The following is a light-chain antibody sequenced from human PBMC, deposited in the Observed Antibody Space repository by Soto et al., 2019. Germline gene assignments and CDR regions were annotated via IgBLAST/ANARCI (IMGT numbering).Light chain of an antibody. CDR1: QSVSSSY. CDR3: QQYGSSSWT. V-gene: IGKV3-20*01. J-gene: IGKJ1*01. CDR2: GAS. Sequence: EIVLTQSPGTLSFSPGERATLSCRASQSVSSSYLAWYQQKPGQAPRLLIYGASSRATGIPDRLSGSGSGTDFTLTISRLEPEDCAVYYCQQYGSSSWTFGQGTKVEIX.